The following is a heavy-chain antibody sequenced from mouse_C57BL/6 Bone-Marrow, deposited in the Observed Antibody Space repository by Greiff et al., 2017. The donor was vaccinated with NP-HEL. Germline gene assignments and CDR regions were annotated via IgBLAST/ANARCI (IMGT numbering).Heavy chain of an antibody. CDR2: IYPRDGST. CDR1: GYTFTDHT. Sequence: QVQLQQSDAELVKPGASVKISCKVSGYTFTDHTIHWMKQRPEQGLEWIGYIYPRDGSTKYNEKLWGKATLTVDKSSSTAYMQLNSLTSEDSAVYFCASPHITTVVDDYFDYWGQGTTLTVSS. V-gene: IGHV1-78*01. J-gene: IGHJ2*01. D-gene: IGHD1-1*01. CDR3: ASPHITTVVDDYFDY.